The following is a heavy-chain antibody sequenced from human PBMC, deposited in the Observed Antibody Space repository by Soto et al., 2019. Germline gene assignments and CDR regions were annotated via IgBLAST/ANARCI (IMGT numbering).Heavy chain of an antibody. V-gene: IGHV3-72*01. CDR2: TRNKANSYTT. J-gene: IGHJ2*01. CDR1: GFTFSYHY. CDR3: ARGYCSNGVCYRYIDL. Sequence: PGGSLRLSCAASGFTFSYHYMGWVRQAPGKGLEWVGRTRNKANSYTTEYAASVKGRFTISRDDSKNSLYLQMNSLKTEDTAVYYCARGYCSNGVCYRYIDLWGRGTLVTV. D-gene: IGHD2-8*01.